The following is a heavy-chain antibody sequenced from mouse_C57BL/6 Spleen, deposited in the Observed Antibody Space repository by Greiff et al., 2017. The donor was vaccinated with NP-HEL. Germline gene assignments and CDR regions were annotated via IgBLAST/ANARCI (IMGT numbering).Heavy chain of an antibody. CDR1: GYTFTSSW. D-gene: IGHD2-4*01. J-gene: IGHJ3*01. CDR3: ARELYYDYDELFAY. Sequence: VQLQQPGAELVKPGASVKLSCKASGYTFTSSWMHWVKQRPGRGLAWIGRIDPTRGGTTYNEKFKIKATLTVDKPSSTAYMQLSSLTSEDSAVYYCARELYYDYDELFAYWGQGTLVTVSA. CDR2: IDPTRGGT. V-gene: IGHV1-72*01.